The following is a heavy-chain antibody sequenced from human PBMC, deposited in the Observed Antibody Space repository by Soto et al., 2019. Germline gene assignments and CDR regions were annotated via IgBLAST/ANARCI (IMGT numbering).Heavy chain of an antibody. CDR2: INHSGST. CDR3: ARGPRFLEWLLPTYFDY. Sequence: PSETLSLTCAVYGGSFSGYYWSWIRQPPGKGLEWIGEINHSGSTNYNPSLKSRVTISVDTSKNQFSLKLSSVTAADTAVYYCARGPRFLEWLLPTYFDYWGQGTLVTVSS. J-gene: IGHJ4*02. CDR1: GGSFSGYY. D-gene: IGHD3-3*01. V-gene: IGHV4-34*01.